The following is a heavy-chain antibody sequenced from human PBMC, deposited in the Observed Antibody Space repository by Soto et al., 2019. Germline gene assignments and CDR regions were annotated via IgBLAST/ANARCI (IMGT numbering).Heavy chain of an antibody. CDR2: ISYDGSNK. J-gene: IGHJ6*02. Sequence: PGGSLRLSCAASGFTFSSYGMHWVRQAPGKGLEWVAVISYDGSNKYYADSVKGRFTISRDNSKNTLYPQMNSLRAEDTAVYYCAKTPDYDFWSGFGERLNAHYYYYGMDVWGQGTTVTVSS. CDR1: GFTFSSYG. D-gene: IGHD3-3*01. V-gene: IGHV3-30*18. CDR3: AKTPDYDFWSGFGERLNAHYYYYGMDV.